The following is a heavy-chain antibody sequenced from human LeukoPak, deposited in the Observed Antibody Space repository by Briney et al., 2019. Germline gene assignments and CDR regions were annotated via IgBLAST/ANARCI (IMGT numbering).Heavy chain of an antibody. J-gene: IGHJ4*02. CDR2: INHSGST. Sequence: PSETLSLTCAVYGGSFSGYYWSWIRQPPGKGLEWIGEINHSGSTNYNPSLKSRVTISVDTSKNQFSLKLSSVTAADTAVYYCARALLGLNDYWGQGTLATVSS. V-gene: IGHV4-34*01. CDR3: ARALLGLNDY. CDR1: GGSFSGYY. D-gene: IGHD3-10*02.